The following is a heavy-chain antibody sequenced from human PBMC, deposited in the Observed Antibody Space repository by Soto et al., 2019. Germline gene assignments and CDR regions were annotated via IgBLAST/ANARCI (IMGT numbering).Heavy chain of an antibody. CDR1: GYTFTGYY. Sequence: GASVKVSCKASGYTFTGYYMHWVRQAPGQGLEWMGWINPNSGGTSYAQKFQGWVTMTRDRSISTAYMELSRLRSDDTAVYYCARDISVCSGGSCYHNWFDPWGQGTLVTVSS. J-gene: IGHJ5*02. V-gene: IGHV1-2*04. CDR3: ARDISVCSGGSCYHNWFDP. D-gene: IGHD2-15*01. CDR2: INPNSGGT.